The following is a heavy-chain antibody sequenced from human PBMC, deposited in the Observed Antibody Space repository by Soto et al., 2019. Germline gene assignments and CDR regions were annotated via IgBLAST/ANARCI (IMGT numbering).Heavy chain of an antibody. V-gene: IGHV1-69*04. J-gene: IGHJ6*03. CDR3: AREKGCSGGSCYSPPDYYYYMDV. Sequence: ASVKVSCKASGGTFSSYTISWVRQAPGQGIEWMGRIIPILGIANYAQKFQGRVTITADKSTSTAYMELSSLRSEDTAVYYCAREKGCSGGSCYSPPDYYYYMDVWGKGTTVTVSS. D-gene: IGHD2-15*01. CDR1: GGTFSSYT. CDR2: IIPILGIA.